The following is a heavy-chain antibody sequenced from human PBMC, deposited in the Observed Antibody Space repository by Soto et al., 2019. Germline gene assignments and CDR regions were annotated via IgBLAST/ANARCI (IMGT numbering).Heavy chain of an antibody. V-gene: IGHV4-31*03. D-gene: IGHD1-26*01. J-gene: IGHJ6*02. Sequence: GPLNTSETLSLTCSVSGGSFSSDSFIWSWVRQFPGKGLEWIGYINYSGTTYYNPSLRSRITMSVDTSKNQFSLNLSSVTAADTAVYYCARDHKWDGMDVWGQGTTVTVSS. CDR1: GGSFSSDSFI. CDR3: ARDHKWDGMDV. CDR2: INYSGTT.